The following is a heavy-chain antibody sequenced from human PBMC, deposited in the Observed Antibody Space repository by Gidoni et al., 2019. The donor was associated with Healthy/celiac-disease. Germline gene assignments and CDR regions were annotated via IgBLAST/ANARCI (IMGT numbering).Heavy chain of an antibody. CDR2: ISGSGGST. J-gene: IGHJ4*02. CDR3: AKLGRFLEWLPHFDY. CDR1: GFPFSSYA. Sequence: EVPLLESGGGLLPPGGSLRLSCSASGFPFSSYAMRWVRQAPGKGLEWVAAISGSGGSTYYADSVKGRCTISRDNSKNTLYLQMNSLRAEDTDVYYCAKLGRFLEWLPHFDYWGQGTLVTVSS. V-gene: IGHV3-23*01. D-gene: IGHD3-3*01.